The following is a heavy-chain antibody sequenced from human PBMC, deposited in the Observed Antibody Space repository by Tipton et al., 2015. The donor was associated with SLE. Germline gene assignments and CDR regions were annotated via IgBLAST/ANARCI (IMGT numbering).Heavy chain of an antibody. J-gene: IGHJ4*02. Sequence: SLRLSCVASGFTFSSYGFHWVRQAPGKGPEWVAVIWYDGSEKYYVDSVKGRFTISRDDFKNTLYLQMDSLRAEDTAVYSCARDIGSTNYYFDYWGQGTPVTVSS. CDR1: GFTFSSYG. CDR2: IWYDGSEK. V-gene: IGHV3-33*01. CDR3: ARDIGSTNYYFDY. D-gene: IGHD1-1*01.